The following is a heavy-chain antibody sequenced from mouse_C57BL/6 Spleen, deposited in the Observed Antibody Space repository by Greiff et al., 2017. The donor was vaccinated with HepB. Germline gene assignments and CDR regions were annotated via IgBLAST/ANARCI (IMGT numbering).Heavy chain of an antibody. V-gene: IGHV1-52*01. Sequence: QVQLQQPGAELVRPGSSVKLSCKASGYTFTSYWMHWVKQRPIQGLEWIGNIDPSDSETHYNQKFKDKATLTVDKSSSTAYMQLSSLTSEDSAVYYCARSAVVADFDYGGQGTTLTVSS. D-gene: IGHD1-1*01. CDR3: ARSAVVADFDY. CDR2: IDPSDSET. J-gene: IGHJ2*01. CDR1: GYTFTSYW.